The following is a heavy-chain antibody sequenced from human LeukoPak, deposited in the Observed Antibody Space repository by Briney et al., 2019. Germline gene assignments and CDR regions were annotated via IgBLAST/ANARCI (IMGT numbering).Heavy chain of an antibody. Sequence: PGGSLRLSCAASGFTFSSYAMHWVRQAPGKGLEWVAVISYDGSNKYYADSVKGRFTISRDNSKNTLYLQMNSLRAEDTAVYYCAKRHCSSTSCYDDWFGPWGQGTLVTVSS. CDR3: AKRHCSSTSCYDDWFGP. CDR1: GFTFSSYA. V-gene: IGHV3-30-3*02. D-gene: IGHD2-2*01. CDR2: ISYDGSNK. J-gene: IGHJ5*02.